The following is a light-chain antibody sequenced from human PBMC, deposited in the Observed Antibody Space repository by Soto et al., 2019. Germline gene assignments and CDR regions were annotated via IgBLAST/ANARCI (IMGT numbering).Light chain of an antibody. J-gene: IGLJ2*01. Sequence: QPVLTQSPSASASLGASVKLTCTLSSGHSNYAIAWHQQQPEKGPRYLMRLNSDGSHSKGDGISDRFSGSSSGAERYLTISGLQSEDEADYYCQTWGTGIQVFGGGTKLTVL. V-gene: IGLV4-69*01. CDR3: QTWGTGIQV. CDR1: SGHSNYA. CDR2: LNSDGSH.